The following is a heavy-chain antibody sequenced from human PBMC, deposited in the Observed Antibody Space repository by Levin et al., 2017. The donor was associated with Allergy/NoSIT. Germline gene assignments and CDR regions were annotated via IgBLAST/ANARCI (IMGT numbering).Heavy chain of an antibody. CDR1: GFTLSSYE. J-gene: IGHJ4*02. D-gene: IGHD6-13*01. V-gene: IGHV3-48*03. CDR3: ARATSSGYPIDY. CDR2: ISSSSSSM. Sequence: GGSLRLSCAASGFTLSSYEMNWVRQAPGKGLEWISYISSSSSSMYYVDSVKGRFTISRDNAKNSLYLQMHSLRAEDTAVYFCARATSSGYPIDYWGQGTLVTVSA.